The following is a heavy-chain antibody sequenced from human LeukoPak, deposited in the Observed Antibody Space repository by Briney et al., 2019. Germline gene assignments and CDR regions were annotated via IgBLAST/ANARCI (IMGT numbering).Heavy chain of an antibody. CDR3: AIQSSITGSTVGVY. CDR1: GYTFTTYV. D-gene: IGHD1-20*01. V-gene: IGHV7-4-1*02. CDR2: INTYTGNP. Sequence: ASVKVSCKASGYTFTTYVMNWVRQAPGQRLEWMGWINTYTGNPTYARGFTGRFVFSLDTSVSTAYLQVNNLKADDSAVYYCAIQSSITGSTVGVYWGQGTLVTVSS. J-gene: IGHJ4*02.